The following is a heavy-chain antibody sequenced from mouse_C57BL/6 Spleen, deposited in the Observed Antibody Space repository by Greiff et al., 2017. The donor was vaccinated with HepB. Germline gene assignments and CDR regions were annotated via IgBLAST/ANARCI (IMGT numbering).Heavy chain of an antibody. CDR1: GFSFTSYG. J-gene: IGHJ4*01. D-gene: IGHD2-2*01. V-gene: IGHV2-5*01. CDR3: AKSTMVTTGYAMDY. CDR2: IWRGGST. Sequence: QVQLQQSGPGLVQPSQSLSITCTVSGFSFTSYGVHWVRQSPGKGLEWLGVIWRGGSTDYNAAFMSRLSITKDNSKSQVFFKMNSLQADDTAIYYCAKSTMVTTGYAMDYWGQGTSVTVSS.